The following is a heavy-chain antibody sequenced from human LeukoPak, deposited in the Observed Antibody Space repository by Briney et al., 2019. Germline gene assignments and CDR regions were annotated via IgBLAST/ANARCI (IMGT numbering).Heavy chain of an antibody. V-gene: IGHV4-39*07. Sequence: SETLSLTCTVSGDSISRSTYYWAWIRQPPGKGLEWIGEINHSGSTNYNPSLKSRVTISVDTSKNQFSLKLSSVTAADTAVYYCARGLRYRNWFDPWGQGTLVTVSS. CDR2: INHSGST. CDR3: ARGLRYRNWFDP. CDR1: GDSISRSTYY. J-gene: IGHJ5*02. D-gene: IGHD1-1*01.